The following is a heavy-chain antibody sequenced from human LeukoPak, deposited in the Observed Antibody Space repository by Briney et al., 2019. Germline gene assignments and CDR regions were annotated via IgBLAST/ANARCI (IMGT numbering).Heavy chain of an antibody. CDR1: GVTFSSHG. Sequence: GGSLRLSCGVSGVTFSSHGMNWVRQAPGKGLEWVSSISGSGGSTHYVDSVKGRFTISRDKTKNTLYLQMNSLRAEDTAVHYCAKSSYYDASGYYREYYFDSWGQGTLVTVSS. V-gene: IGHV3-23*01. D-gene: IGHD3-22*01. CDR2: ISGSGGST. CDR3: AKSSYYDASGYYREYYFDS. J-gene: IGHJ4*02.